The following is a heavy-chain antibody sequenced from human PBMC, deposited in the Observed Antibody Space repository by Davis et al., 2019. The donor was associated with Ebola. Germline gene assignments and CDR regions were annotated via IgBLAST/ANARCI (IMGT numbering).Heavy chain of an antibody. D-gene: IGHD3-10*01. J-gene: IGHJ4*02. Sequence: GESLKISCAASGFTFSSYGMHWVRQAPGKGLEWVAVISYDGSNKYYADSVKGRFTISRDNSKNTLYLQMNSLRAEDTAVYYCARAQPDYYGSGRIINYWGQGTLVTVSS. CDR3: ARAQPDYYGSGRIINY. V-gene: IGHV3-30*03. CDR2: ISYDGSNK. CDR1: GFTFSSYG.